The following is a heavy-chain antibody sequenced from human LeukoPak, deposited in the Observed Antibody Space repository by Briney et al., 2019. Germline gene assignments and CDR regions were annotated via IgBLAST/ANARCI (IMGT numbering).Heavy chain of an antibody. CDR2: IKEDGSDK. J-gene: IGHJ4*02. D-gene: IGHD1-20*01. CDR3: TKDLTGKYDY. CDR1: GFTFSNYW. V-gene: IGHV3-7*01. Sequence: PGGSLRLSCAASGFTFSNYWMNWVRQAPGKGLEWVANIKEDGSDKYYVDSVKGRFSVSKDNAKNTLYLQMNSLRAEDTAVYYCTKDLTGKYDYWGQGTLVTVSS.